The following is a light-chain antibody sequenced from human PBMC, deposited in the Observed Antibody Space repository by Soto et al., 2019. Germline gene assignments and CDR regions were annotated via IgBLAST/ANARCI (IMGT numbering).Light chain of an antibody. V-gene: IGKV3-20*01. CDR1: QSVGDTY. CDR2: GAS. J-gene: IGKJ1*01. CDR3: QQHDSSPWM. Sequence: EIVLTQSPGTLSLSPGERATLSCRASQSVGDTYLAWYQQKPGQAPRLLIYGASNRATGIPDRFSGSGSGTDFTLTISRLEPEDFAVYYCQQHDSSPWMFGQGTKVDIK.